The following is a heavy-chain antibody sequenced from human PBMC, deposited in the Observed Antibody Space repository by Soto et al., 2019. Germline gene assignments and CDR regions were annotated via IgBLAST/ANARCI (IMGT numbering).Heavy chain of an antibody. V-gene: IGHV4-59*01. CDR2: IYYSGST. Sequence: SETLSLTCTVSGGSISSYYWSWIRQPPGKGLEWIGYIYYSGSTNYNPSLKSRVTISVDTSKNQFSLKLSSVTAADTAVYYCARDYSSSYSGFDPWGQGTLVTVSS. CDR3: ARDYSSSYSGFDP. CDR1: GGSISSYY. D-gene: IGHD6-13*01. J-gene: IGHJ5*02.